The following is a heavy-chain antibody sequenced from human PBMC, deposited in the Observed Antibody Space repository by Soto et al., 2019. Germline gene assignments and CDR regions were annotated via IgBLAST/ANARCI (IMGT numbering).Heavy chain of an antibody. V-gene: IGHV3-30*18. CDR1: GFTFSSYG. CDR3: AKRSGQPHPFDYYYGMDV. D-gene: IGHD6-25*01. CDR2: ISYDGSNK. J-gene: IGHJ6*02. Sequence: GGSLRLSCAASGFTFSSYGMHWVRQAPGKGLEWVAVISYDGSNKYYADSVKGRFTISRDNSENTLYLQMNSLRAEDTAVYYFAKRSGQPHPFDYYYGMDVWGQGTTVTVSS.